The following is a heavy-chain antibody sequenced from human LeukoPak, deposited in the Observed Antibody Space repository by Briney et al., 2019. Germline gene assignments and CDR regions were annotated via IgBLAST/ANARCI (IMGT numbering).Heavy chain of an antibody. CDR2: FYTSGST. V-gene: IGHV4-4*07. CDR1: GGSISSYY. D-gene: IGHD4-11*01. Sequence: SETLSLTCTVSGGSISSYYWSWIRQPAGKGLEWIGRFYTSGSTIYNPSLKSRVTMSVDTSKDQFSLKLSPVTAADTAVYYCARTVSDWFDPWGQGTLVTVSS. J-gene: IGHJ5*02. CDR3: ARTVSDWFDP.